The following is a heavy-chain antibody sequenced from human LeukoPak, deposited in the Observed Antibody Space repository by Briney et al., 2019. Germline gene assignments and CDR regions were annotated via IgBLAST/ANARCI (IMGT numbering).Heavy chain of an antibody. CDR2: ISWNSGSI. CDR1: GFTFNDYA. J-gene: IGHJ6*02. V-gene: IGHV3-9*01. Sequence: GGSLRLSCAASGFTFNDYAMHWVRQAPGKGLEWVSGISWNSGSIGYADSVKGRFTISRDNAKNSLYLQMNSLRAEDTAVYYCTRKSGHAYGMDVWGQGTTVTVSS. CDR3: TRKSGHAYGMDV. D-gene: IGHD7-27*01.